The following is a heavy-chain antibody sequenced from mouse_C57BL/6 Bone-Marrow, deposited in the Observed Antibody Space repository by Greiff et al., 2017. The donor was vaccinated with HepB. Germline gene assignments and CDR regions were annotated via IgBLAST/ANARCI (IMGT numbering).Heavy chain of an antibody. D-gene: IGHD2-1*01. Sequence: EVQLQQSGPVLVKPGASVKMSCKASGYTFTDYYMNWVKQSHGKSLEWIGVINPYNGGTSYNQKFKGKATLTVDKSSSTAYMELNSLTSEDSAVYYCARSFYLVTLKGLDYWGQGTSVTVSS. CDR3: ARSFYLVTLKGLDY. J-gene: IGHJ4*01. CDR2: INPYNGGT. V-gene: IGHV1-19*01. CDR1: GYTFTDYY.